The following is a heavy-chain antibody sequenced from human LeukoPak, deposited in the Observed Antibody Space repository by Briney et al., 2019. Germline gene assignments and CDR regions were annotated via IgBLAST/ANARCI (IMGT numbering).Heavy chain of an antibody. CDR2: ISSSSYI. V-gene: IGHV3-21*01. CDR3: ARDRAGIAVAGIDY. D-gene: IGHD6-19*01. Sequence: PGGSLRVSCAASGFTFSSYSMNWVRQAPGKGLEWVSSISSSSYIYYADSVKGRFTISGDNAKNSLYLQMNSLRAEDTAVYYCARDRAGIAVAGIDYWGQGTLVTVSS. J-gene: IGHJ4*02. CDR1: GFTFSSYS.